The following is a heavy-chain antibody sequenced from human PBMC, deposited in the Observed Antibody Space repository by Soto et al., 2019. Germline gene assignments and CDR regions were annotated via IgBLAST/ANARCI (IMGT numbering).Heavy chain of an antibody. V-gene: IGHV3-23*01. CDR1: GFTFSRYA. J-gene: IGHJ4*02. CDR2: IGGSGGTT. Sequence: PGGSLRLSCAASGFTFSRYAMNWVRQAPGKGLEWVSGIGGSGGTTSYADSVKGRFTISRDNSKNTLYLQMDSLRAEDTAVYYCAKRPYDLWSGYYSDYWGQGTLVTVSS. CDR3: AKRPYDLWSGYYSDY. D-gene: IGHD3-3*01.